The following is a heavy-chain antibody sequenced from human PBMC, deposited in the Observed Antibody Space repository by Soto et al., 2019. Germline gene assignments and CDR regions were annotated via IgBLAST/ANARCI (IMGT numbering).Heavy chain of an antibody. CDR2: IKGKPDGGAT. J-gene: IGHJ4*02. V-gene: IGHV3-15*01. CDR3: TAGSPFNY. Sequence: GGSLRLSCAASGFTFNTAWLTWVRQAPGKGLEWVGRIKGKPDGGATDYAALVEGRFMISRDDSQNTVFLQMNSLKTDDTAVYYCTAGSPFNYWGPGTLVTVPS. CDR1: GFTFNTAW.